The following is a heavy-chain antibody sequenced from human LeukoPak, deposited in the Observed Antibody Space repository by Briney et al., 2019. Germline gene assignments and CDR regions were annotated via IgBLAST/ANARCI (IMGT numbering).Heavy chain of an antibody. J-gene: IGHJ5*02. CDR1: GGSISNYY. D-gene: IGHD3-3*01. V-gene: IGHV4-4*07. CDR2: IYTSGST. Sequence: SETLSLTCTVSGGSISNYYWSWIRQPAGKGLEWIGRIYTSGSTNYNPSLKSRVTISVDTSKDQFSLKLSSVTAADTAVYYCARGLRFLEWLFEASWFDPWGQGTLVTVSS. CDR3: ARGLRFLEWLFEASWFDP.